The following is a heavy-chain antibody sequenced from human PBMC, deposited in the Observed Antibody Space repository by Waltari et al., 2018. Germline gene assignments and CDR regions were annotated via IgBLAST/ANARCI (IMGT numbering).Heavy chain of an antibody. CDR3: ANKLRYFDY. CDR2: ISGGGGST. J-gene: IGHJ4*02. V-gene: IGHV3-23*01. D-gene: IGHD3-9*01. Sequence: EVQLLESGGGLVQPGGSLKLSCAVSGCNFSSYAMSWVRQAPGKGLRWVSAISGGGGSTYYADSVKGRFTISRDNSKNTLYLQMNSLRAEDTAVYYCANKLRYFDYWGQGTLVTVSS. CDR1: GCNFSSYA.